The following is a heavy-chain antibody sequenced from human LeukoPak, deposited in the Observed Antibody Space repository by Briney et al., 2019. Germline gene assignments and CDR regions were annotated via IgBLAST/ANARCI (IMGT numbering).Heavy chain of an antibody. CDR1: GGSISSHY. V-gene: IGHV4-59*11. Sequence: SETLSLTCTVSGGSISSHYWSWIRQPPGKGLEWIKYIYYSGTTNYNASLKSRVTISVDTSKNQFSLKLSSVTAADTAVYYCARVDYDFWSGYYTGHYYMDVWGKGTTVTVSS. J-gene: IGHJ6*03. D-gene: IGHD3-3*01. CDR2: IYYSGTT. CDR3: ARVDYDFWSGYYTGHYYMDV.